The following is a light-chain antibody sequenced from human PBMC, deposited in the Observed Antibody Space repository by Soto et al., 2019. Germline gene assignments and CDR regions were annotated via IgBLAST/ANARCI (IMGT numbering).Light chain of an antibody. J-gene: IGKJ1*01. CDR3: QQYNSYWRT. V-gene: IGKV1-5*01. Sequence: DIQMTQSPSTLSASVGDRVTITCRASQSISSWLAWYQQKPGKAPKLLIYDASSLESGVPSRFSGSGSGTEFTLTISSLQPDDFATYYCQQYNSYWRTFGQGTKADI. CDR2: DAS. CDR1: QSISSW.